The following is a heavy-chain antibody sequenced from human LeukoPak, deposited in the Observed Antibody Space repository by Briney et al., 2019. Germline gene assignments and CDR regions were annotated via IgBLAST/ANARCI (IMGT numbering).Heavy chain of an antibody. CDR2: IYYSGST. CDR1: GGSISNYY. J-gene: IGHJ4*02. V-gene: IGHV4-59*01. Sequence: SETLSLTCSVSGGSISNYYWSWIRQPPGKGLEWIGYIYYSGSTNYNPSLKSRVTISVDTSKNQFSLKLSSVTAADTAVYYCARTPFKYDSSGPFDYWGQGTLVTVSS. CDR3: ARTPFKYDSSGPFDY. D-gene: IGHD3-22*01.